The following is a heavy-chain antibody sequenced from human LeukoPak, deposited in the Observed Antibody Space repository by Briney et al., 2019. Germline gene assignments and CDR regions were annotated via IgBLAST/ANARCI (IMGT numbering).Heavy chain of an antibody. Sequence: GGSLRLSCAASGFTFSTYSMNWVRQAAGKGLEWVSNIDNSGGSTYYADSVKGRFTISRDNSKNTLYLQMNSLRAEDTAVYYCARNWNDDYWGQGTLVTVSS. CDR1: GFTFSTYS. J-gene: IGHJ4*02. CDR2: IDNSGGST. V-gene: IGHV3-23*01. CDR3: ARNWNDDY. D-gene: IGHD1-1*01.